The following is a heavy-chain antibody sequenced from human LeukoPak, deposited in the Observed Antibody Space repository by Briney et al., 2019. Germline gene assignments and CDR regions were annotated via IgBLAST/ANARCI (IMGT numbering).Heavy chain of an antibody. J-gene: IGHJ4*02. CDR2: IIPIFGTA. CDR3: ARGGSYSGYFDY. V-gene: IGHV1-69*05. CDR1: GGTFSSYA. D-gene: IGHD1-26*01. Sequence: SVKVSCRASGGTFSSYAISWVRQAPGQGLEWMGGIIPIFGTANYAQKFQGRVTITTDESTSTAYMELSSLRSEDTAVYYCARGGSYSGYFDYWGQGTLVTVSS.